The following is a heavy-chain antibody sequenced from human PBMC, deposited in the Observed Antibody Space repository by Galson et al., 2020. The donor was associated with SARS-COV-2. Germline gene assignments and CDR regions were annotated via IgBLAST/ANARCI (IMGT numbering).Heavy chain of an antibody. CDR1: GFSLSTTGAG. V-gene: IGHV2-5*02. D-gene: IGHD4-4*01. CDR2: IYWDDDK. CDR3: ARRPVGNPFDY. J-gene: IGHJ4*02. Sequence: SGPTLVKPTQTLTLTCTFSGFSLSTTGAGVGWIRQPPGKALEWLALIYWDDDKRYSPSLKSRLTITKDTSKNQVVLTMTNMDPVDTATYYCARRPVGNPFDYWGQGTLVTVSS.